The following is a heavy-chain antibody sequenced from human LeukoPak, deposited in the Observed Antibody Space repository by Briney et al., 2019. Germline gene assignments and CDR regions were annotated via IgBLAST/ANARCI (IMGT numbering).Heavy chain of an antibody. CDR3: AKDLPDYYGSGSPPDY. CDR2: IRYDGSNK. J-gene: IGHJ4*02. V-gene: IGHV3-30*02. Sequence: GGSLRLTCAASGYTFSSYGMHWVRQAPGTGLEWVAFIRYDGSNKHYADSVKGRFTISRDNSKNALYLQMNSLRAEDTAVYYCAKDLPDYYGSGSPPDYWGQGTLVTVSS. CDR1: GYTFSSYG. D-gene: IGHD3-10*01.